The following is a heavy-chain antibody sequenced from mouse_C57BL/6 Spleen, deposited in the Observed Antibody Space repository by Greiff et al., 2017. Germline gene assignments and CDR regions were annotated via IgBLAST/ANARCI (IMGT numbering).Heavy chain of an antibody. CDR3: ARSIITTVVETAMDY. D-gene: IGHD1-1*01. V-gene: IGHV7-3*01. J-gene: IGHJ4*01. CDR1: GFTFTDYY. CDR2: IRNKANGYTT. Sequence: EVQGVASGGGLVQPGGSLSLSCAASGFTFTDYYMSWVRQPPGKALEWLGFIRNKANGYTTEYSASVKGRFTISRDNSQSILYLQMNALRAEDSATYYWARSIITTVVETAMDYWGQGTSVTVSS.